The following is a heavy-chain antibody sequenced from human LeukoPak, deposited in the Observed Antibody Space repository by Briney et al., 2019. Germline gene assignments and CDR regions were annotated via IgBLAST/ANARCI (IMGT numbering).Heavy chain of an antibody. CDR3: ARTPGLHDYGY. CDR2: IYSGGKT. CDR1: GFTFSSYE. V-gene: IGHV3-53*01. J-gene: IGHJ4*02. D-gene: IGHD4-17*01. Sequence: GGSLRLSCAASGFTFSSYEMNWVRQAPGKGLEWVSVIYSGGKTYYADSVKGRFTISRDNSKNTLYLQMNSLRAEDTAVYYCARTPGLHDYGYWGQGTLVTVSS.